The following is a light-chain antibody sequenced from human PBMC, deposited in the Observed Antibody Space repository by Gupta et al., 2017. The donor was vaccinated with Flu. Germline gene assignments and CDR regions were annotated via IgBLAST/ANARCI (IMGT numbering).Light chain of an antibody. J-gene: IGKJ1*01. CDR3: QQYSSSPRT. V-gene: IGKV3-20*01. Sequence: CRASQSVFRNYLAWYQHRPGQAPRLLIWGATNRVTGIPDRFSGSGSGADFALTISRLEPEDFAVYYCQQYSSSPRTFGQGTKVELK. CDR1: QSVFRNY. CDR2: GAT.